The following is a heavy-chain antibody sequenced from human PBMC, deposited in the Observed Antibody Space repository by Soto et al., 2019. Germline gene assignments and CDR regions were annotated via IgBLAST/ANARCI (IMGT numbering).Heavy chain of an antibody. CDR3: ARDGDSSSPLDI. Sequence: QVQLVQSGAEVKKPGASVKVSCKASGYTFTGNYMHWVRQAPGQGLEWMGWINPNSGGTNYAQKFQGRVTVTRDTSISTAYMELSRLRSEVTAVYYCARDGDSSSPLDIWGKGTMVTVSS. D-gene: IGHD6-6*01. J-gene: IGHJ3*02. V-gene: IGHV1-2*02. CDR1: GYTFTGNY. CDR2: INPNSGGT.